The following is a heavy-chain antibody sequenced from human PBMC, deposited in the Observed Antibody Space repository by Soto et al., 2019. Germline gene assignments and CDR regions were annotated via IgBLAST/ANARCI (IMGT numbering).Heavy chain of an antibody. CDR2: IYHSGST. CDR1: NASITSSGYY. D-gene: IGHD1-26*01. CDR3: ARMSGTYYVPDY. Sequence: QVQLQESGPRLVEASQTLSLTCTVSNASITSSGYYWSWVRQPPGKRLEWIGYIYHSGSTFYSPSLQSRLTMSVDTSKNQFSLTLRSVTAADTAVYHCARMSGTYYVPDYWGQGRLVSVSS. J-gene: IGHJ4*02. V-gene: IGHV4-31*03.